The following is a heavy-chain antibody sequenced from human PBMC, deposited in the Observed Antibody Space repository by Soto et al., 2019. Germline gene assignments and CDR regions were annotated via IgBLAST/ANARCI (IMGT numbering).Heavy chain of an antibody. CDR3: ATSYPSSTSCCYYYGMDV. V-gene: IGHV1-69*06. J-gene: IGHJ6*02. CDR2: IIPIFGTA. Sequence: QVQLVQSGAEVKKPGSSVKVSCKASGGTFSSYAISWVRQAPGQGLEWMGGIIPIFGTANYAQKFQGRVRITADKSTSTAYMELSSLRSEDTAVYYCATSYPSSTSCCYYYGMDVWGQGTTVTVSS. CDR1: GGTFSSYA. D-gene: IGHD2-2*01.